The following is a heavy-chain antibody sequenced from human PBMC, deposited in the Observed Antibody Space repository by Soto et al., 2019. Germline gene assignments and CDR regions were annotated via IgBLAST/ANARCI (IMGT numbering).Heavy chain of an antibody. V-gene: IGHV3-30-3*01. CDR2: ISSDGNHK. D-gene: IGHD1-26*01. J-gene: IGHJ4*02. CDR3: TRWEQLLFEY. Sequence: QVQLVESGGGVVQPGRSLRLSCAASGFTVSAYTMHWVRQAPGKGLEGVAVISSDGNHKYYTDSVKRRFTISRDTSTNALYLQMNSLRAEDTVVYYCTRWEQLLFEYWGQGTLVTVSS. CDR1: GFTVSAYT.